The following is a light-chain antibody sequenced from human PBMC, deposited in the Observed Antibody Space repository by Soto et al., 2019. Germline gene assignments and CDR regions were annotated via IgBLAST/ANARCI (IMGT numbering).Light chain of an antibody. J-gene: IGKJ5*01. CDR1: QSLLHSNGYNY. V-gene: IGKV2-28*01. CDR2: LGS. Sequence: VMTQSPLSLPVTPGEPASISCRSSQSLLHSNGYNYLDWYLQKPGQSPQVLIYLGSHRASGVPDRFSGSGSGTDFTLKISRVEAEDVGIYYCMQALQNPVTFGQGTRLEIK. CDR3: MQALQNPVT.